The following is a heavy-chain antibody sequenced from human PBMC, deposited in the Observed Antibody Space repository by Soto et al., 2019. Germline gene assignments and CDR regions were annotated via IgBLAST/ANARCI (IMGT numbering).Heavy chain of an antibody. CDR1: GFTLSDYS. CDR3: AREGHLDY. CDR2: ISSSSSTI. V-gene: IGHV3-48*02. J-gene: IGHJ4*02. Sequence: GGSLRLSCAASGFTLSDYSMNWVRQAPGKGLEWVSYISSSSSTIYYVDSVKGRFTISRDNAKNSLYLQMNSLRDEDTAVYYCAREGHLDYWGQGTLVTVSS.